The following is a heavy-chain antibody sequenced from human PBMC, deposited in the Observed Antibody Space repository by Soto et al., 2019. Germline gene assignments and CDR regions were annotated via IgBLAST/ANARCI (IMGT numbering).Heavy chain of an antibody. CDR3: ARGVRYCTNGVCSYYYYYYGMDV. V-gene: IGHV1-46*01. CDR2: VNPSGGST. D-gene: IGHD2-8*01. Sequence: ASVKVSCKASGYTFTSYYMHWVRQAPGQGLEWMGIVNPSGGSTSYAQKFQGRVTMTRDTSTSTVYMELSSLRSEDTAVYCCARGVRYCTNGVCSYYYYYYGMDVWGQGTTVTVSS. CDR1: GYTFTSYY. J-gene: IGHJ6*02.